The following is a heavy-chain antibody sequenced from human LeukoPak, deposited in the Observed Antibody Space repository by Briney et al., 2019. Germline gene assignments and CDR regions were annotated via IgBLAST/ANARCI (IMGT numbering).Heavy chain of an antibody. CDR1: NFTFGSYG. CDR2: ISYEGSDK. D-gene: IGHD2-2*01. V-gene: IGHV3-30*02. CDR3: AKDQCSTSSWLACCFFDY. Sequence: GGSLRLSCAASNFTFGSYGMNWVRHVPGKGLEWVAYISYEGSDKYYTDSVKGRFTISRDNAKNTLSLQMNSLRVEDTAMYYCAKDQCSTSSWLACCFFDYWGQGSLVTVSS. J-gene: IGHJ4*02.